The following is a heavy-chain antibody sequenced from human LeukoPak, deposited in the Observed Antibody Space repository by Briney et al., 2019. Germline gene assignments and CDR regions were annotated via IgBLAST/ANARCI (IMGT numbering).Heavy chain of an antibody. V-gene: IGHV4-4*02. CDR3: ARDVGYCSSTSCRDY. Sequence: GSLRLSCAASGFTFSSYWMSWVRQPPGKGLEWIGEIYHSGSTNYNPSLKSRVTISVDKSKNQFSLKLSSVTAADTAVYYCARDVGYCSSTSCRDYWGQGTLVTVSS. CDR1: GFTFSSYW. D-gene: IGHD2-2*01. J-gene: IGHJ4*02. CDR2: IYHSGST.